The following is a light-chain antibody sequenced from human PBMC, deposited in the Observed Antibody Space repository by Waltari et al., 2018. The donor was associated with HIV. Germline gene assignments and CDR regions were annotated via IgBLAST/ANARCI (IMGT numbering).Light chain of an antibody. Sequence: EIVLTQSPGTLSLSPGERATLSCRASQSVSRNFLAWYHQKPGQAPRLLPDRFSGTGSGTDFTLTISRLEPEDFGVFYCQQYGSSREYTFGQGTKLEIK. V-gene: IGKV3-20*01. J-gene: IGKJ2*01. CDR1: QSVSRNF. CDR3: QQYGSSREYT.